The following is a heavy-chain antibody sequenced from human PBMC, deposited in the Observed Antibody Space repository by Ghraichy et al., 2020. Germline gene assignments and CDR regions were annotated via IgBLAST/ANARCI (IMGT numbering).Heavy chain of an antibody. CDR1: GFTFRSYA. V-gene: IGHV3-23*01. CDR3: AKDRSSTSSYARDV. J-gene: IGHJ6*02. D-gene: IGHD2-2*01. Sequence: GGSLRLSCAASGFTFRSYAMNWVRQAPGKGLEWVSGIGGSGGSTHYADSVKGRFTISRDNSKNTLYLQMNSLRAEDTAVYYCAKDRSSTSSYARDVWGQGTTGTVSS. CDR2: IGGSGGST.